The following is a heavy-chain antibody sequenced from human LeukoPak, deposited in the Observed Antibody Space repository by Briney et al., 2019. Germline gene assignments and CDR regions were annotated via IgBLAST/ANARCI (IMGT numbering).Heavy chain of an antibody. V-gene: IGHV1-69*01. D-gene: IGHD5-12*01. J-gene: IGHJ4*02. CDR2: IITTFGTA. CDR1: GGTFTSYA. Sequence: ASVKLSCKASGGTFTSYAVSWVRQAPGQGLEWMGGIITTFGTANYAQNSQGRVTITADQYTSTGYMELSSLGSEDTAVYYCARDAGIVATANWGQGTLVTVSS. CDR3: ARDAGIVATAN.